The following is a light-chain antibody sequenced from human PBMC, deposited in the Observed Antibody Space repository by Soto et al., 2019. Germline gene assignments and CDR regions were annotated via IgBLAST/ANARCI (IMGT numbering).Light chain of an antibody. CDR2: DAY. CDR3: QEYNGYST. J-gene: IGKJ1*01. Sequence: DFQMTQSPSTLSASVGDRVTITCRASQSISSWLAWYKQKPGKAPKLLIFDAYSLEGGVPSRYSGSGSGTKFALTISSLQPDDSATYYCQEYNGYSTFGQGTKV. CDR1: QSISSW. V-gene: IGKV1-5*01.